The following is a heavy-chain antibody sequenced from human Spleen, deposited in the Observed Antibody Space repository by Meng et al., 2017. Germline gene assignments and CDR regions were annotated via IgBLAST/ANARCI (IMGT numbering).Heavy chain of an antibody. CDR2: IGTRRNNYAT. J-gene: IGHJ3*02. Sequence: VQLGDAGGGLVQPCVSLQLSFVAPGSIISGAESHWVREASGKGLEWVGRIGTRRNNYATAYAASVKGRFTISRDDSVNTGYLQMNSVRSEDTALCYCTVYVTGHMWGRGTMVTVSS. CDR3: TVYVTGHM. D-gene: IGHD2-8*01. CDR1: GSIISGAE. V-gene: IGHV3-73*02.